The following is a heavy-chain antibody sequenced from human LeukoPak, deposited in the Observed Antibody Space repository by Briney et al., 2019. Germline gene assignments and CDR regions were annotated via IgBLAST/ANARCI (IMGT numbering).Heavy chain of an antibody. CDR3: ARAYSSSWYFNWFDP. CDR1: GGSISSYY. J-gene: IGHJ5*02. Sequence: PSETLSLTCTVSGGSISSYYWSWIRQPPGKGLEWIGYIYYSGSTNYNPSLKSRVTISVDTSKNQFSLKLSSVTAADTAVYFCARAYSSSWYFNWFDPWGQRTLVTVSS. V-gene: IGHV4-59*08. D-gene: IGHD6-13*01. CDR2: IYYSGST.